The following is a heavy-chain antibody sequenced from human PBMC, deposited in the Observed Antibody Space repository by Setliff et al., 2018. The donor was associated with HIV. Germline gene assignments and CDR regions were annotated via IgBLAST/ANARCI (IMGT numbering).Heavy chain of an antibody. CDR2: IHTSGIT. CDR3: AREGGTDRFFDY. CDR1: GGSISNYY. V-gene: IGHV4-4*07. D-gene: IGHD3-16*01. Sequence: PSETLSLTCTVSGGSISNYYWTWIRQPAGKGLEWIGRIHTSGITNYNPSLKSRVNMSLDTSEDYFSLNLTSVTAADTAVYYCAREGGTDRFFDYWGQGTPVTVSS. J-gene: IGHJ4*01.